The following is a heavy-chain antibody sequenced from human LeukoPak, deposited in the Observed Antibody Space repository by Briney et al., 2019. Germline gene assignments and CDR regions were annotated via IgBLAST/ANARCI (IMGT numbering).Heavy chain of an antibody. CDR1: GGSISSSSYY. CDR2: IYYSGST. CDR3: ARHVTGYRSYWYFDL. D-gene: IGHD3-9*01. V-gene: IGHV4-39*01. Sequence: SETLSLTCTVSGGSISSSSYYWGWIRQPPGKGLEWIGSIYYSGSTYYNPSLKSRVTISVDTSKNQFSLKLSSVTAADTAVYYCARHVTGYRSYWYFDLWGRGTLVTVSS. J-gene: IGHJ2*01.